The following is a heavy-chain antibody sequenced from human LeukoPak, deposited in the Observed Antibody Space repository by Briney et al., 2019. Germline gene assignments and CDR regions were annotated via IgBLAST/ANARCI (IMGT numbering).Heavy chain of an antibody. J-gene: IGHJ4*02. CDR3: AKDPGNNDDYVWGSYRPRTDY. D-gene: IGHD3-16*02. CDR2: ISGSGGST. V-gene: IGHV3-23*01. CDR1: GFTFSSYA. Sequence: GGSLRLSCAASGFTFSSYAMSWVRQAPGKGLEWVSAISGSGGSTYYADSVKGRFTISRDNSKNTLYLQMNSLRAEDTAVCYCAKDPGNNDDYVWGSYRPRTDYWGQGTLVTVSS.